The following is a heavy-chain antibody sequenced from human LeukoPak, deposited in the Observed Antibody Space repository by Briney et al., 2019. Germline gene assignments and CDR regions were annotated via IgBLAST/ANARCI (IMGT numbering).Heavy chain of an antibody. CDR3: ARDARYGYYYYGMDV. Sequence: SETLSLTCTVSGGSISSSSYYWGWIRQPPGKGLEWIGSIYYSGSTYYNPSLKSRVTISVDTSKNQFSLKLSSVTAADTAVYYCARDARYGYYYYGMDVWGQGTTVTVSS. J-gene: IGHJ6*02. CDR2: IYYSGST. V-gene: IGHV4-39*07. D-gene: IGHD4-17*01. CDR1: GGSISSSSYY.